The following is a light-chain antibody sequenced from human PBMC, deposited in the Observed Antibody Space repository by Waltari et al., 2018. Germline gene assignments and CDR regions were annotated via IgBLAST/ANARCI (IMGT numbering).Light chain of an antibody. V-gene: IGLV6-57*03. J-gene: IGLJ2*01. CDR3: QSYDRSTVI. CDR1: SGSIASNY. CDR2: EDN. Sequence: NFILTQPHPVSESPGKTITISCTRSSGSIASNYVQWYRQRPGSAPTTLINEDNQRASGVPYRFSCSIDYSSNSAFLTISTLKTEDEADYYCQSYDRSTVIFGGGTKLTVL.